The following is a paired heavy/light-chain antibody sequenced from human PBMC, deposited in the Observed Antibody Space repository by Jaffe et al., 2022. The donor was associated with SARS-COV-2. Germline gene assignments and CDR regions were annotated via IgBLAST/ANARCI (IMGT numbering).Light chain of an antibody. CDR1: QDISSW. Sequence: DIQMTQSPSSVSASVGDRVTITCRASQDISSWLAWYQQKPGKAPQVLIYAASSLQSGVPSRFSGSGSGTDFTLTISSLQPEDFATYYCQQANSFPTFGGGTKVEIK. J-gene: IGKJ4*01. V-gene: IGKV1-12*01. CDR3: QQANSFPT. CDR2: AAS.
Heavy chain of an antibody. CDR3: ARNPLDYCSTTSCYRLRKNNWFDP. V-gene: IGHV4-39*01. CDR1: GGFISSSSYY. CDR2: IYYSGNT. Sequence: QLQLQESGPGLVKPSETLSLTCTVSGGFISSSSYYWGWIRQPPGKGLEWIGSIYYSGNTYYNPSLKSRVTISVDTSKNRFSLRLTSVTAADTAVYFCARNPLDYCSTTSCYRLRKNNWFDPWGQGTLVTVSS. J-gene: IGHJ5*02. D-gene: IGHD2-2*01.